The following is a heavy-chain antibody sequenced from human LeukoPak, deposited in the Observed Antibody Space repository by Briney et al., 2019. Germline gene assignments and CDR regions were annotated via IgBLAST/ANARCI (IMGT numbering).Heavy chain of an antibody. CDR3: ARRAVTTGYFDY. D-gene: IGHD4-17*01. J-gene: IGHJ4*02. CDR2: IYPGDFDT. CDR1: GYSFTSYW. V-gene: IGHV5-51*01. Sequence: GESLKISCKGSGYSFTSYWIAWVRQMPGKGLEWMGIIYPGDFDTRYSPSFQGQVTISAGKSISTAYLQWSSLRASDTAVYYCARRAVTTGYFDYWGQGSLVTVSS.